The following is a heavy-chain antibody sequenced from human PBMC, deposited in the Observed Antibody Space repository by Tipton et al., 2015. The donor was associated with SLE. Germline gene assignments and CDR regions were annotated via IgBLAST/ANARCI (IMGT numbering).Heavy chain of an antibody. CDR2: ISGSGLST. Sequence: SLRLSCRGSGFTFRSYAINWVRQTPGKGLEWVSGISGSGLSTYYADSVKGRFTISRDNSKNSLYLQMDSLRAEDTAVYYCGRGSLGDYVDYWGQGTLVTVSS. J-gene: IGHJ4*02. CDR1: GFTFRSYA. CDR3: GRGSLGDYVDY. D-gene: IGHD4-17*01. V-gene: IGHV3-23*01.